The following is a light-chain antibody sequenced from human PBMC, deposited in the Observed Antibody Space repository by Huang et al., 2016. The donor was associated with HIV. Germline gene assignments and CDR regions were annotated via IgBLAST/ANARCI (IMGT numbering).Light chain of an antibody. V-gene: IGKV3-15*01. CDR3: QQYDHWPPGYT. CDR1: QSVGSN. J-gene: IGKJ2*01. Sequence: EIVMTQSPATLFVSPGERATLTCMASQSVGSNLAWYQHKPGQAPRVLIYGASTRATGLPARFSGAGSGTDFTLTISSLQSEDLAVYYCQQYDHWPPGYTFGQGTKL. CDR2: GAS.